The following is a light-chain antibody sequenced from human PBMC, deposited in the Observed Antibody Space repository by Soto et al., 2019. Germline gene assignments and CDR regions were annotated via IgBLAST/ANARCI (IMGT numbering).Light chain of an antibody. CDR2: DAS. J-gene: IGKJ5*01. CDR1: LSLSRN. V-gene: IGKV3-11*01. CDR3: QQRSNWPPIT. Sequence: ENVLTQSPGTLSLSPGERATLSCRASLSLSRNLAWYQQKPGQAPRLLIYDASNRATGIPARFSGSGSGTDFTLTISSLEPEDFAVYYCQQRSNWPPITFGQGTRLEIK.